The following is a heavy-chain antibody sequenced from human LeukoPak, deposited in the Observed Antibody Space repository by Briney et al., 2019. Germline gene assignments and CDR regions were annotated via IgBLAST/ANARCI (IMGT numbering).Heavy chain of an antibody. CDR3: AREIRGYSYFDY. V-gene: IGHV3-48*04. D-gene: IGHD1-26*01. CDR1: GFTFSNYP. J-gene: IGHJ4*02. CDR2: ISGTSGAI. Sequence: PGGSLRLSCAASGFTFSNYPMNWVRQAPGKGLECISYISGTSGAIHYSDSVKGRFTVSRDNAQNSLYLQMNSLRAEDTAVYYCAREIRGYSYFDYWGQGTLVTVSS.